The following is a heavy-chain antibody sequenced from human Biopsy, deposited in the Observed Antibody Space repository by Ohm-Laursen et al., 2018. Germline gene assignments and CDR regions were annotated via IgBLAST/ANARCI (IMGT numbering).Heavy chain of an antibody. D-gene: IGHD3-16*01. CDR2: ISDDGRNK. CDR3: ATSGAADSWGNYYGMDV. J-gene: IGHJ6*02. V-gene: IGHV3-30*03. CDR1: GFSFSSYG. Sequence: SLRLSCAASGFSFSSYGMHWVRQAPGKGLEWVAVISDDGRNKYYIDSVRGRFTIPRDNAKNSLSLQMNSLRADDTAVYYCATSGAADSWGNYYGMDVWGQGTTVTVSS.